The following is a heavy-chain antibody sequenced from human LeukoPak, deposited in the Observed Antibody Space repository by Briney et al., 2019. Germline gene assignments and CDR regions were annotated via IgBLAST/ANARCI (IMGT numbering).Heavy chain of an antibody. CDR3: ASLGGYSSSWYGIWFDP. V-gene: IGHV4-31*03. D-gene: IGHD6-13*01. J-gene: IGHJ5*02. CDR2: IYYSGST. Sequence: PSQTLSLTCTVSGGSISSGGYYWSWIRQHPGKGLEWIGYIYYSGSTYYNPSLKSRVTISVDTSKNQFSLKLSSVTAADTAVYYCASLGGYSSSWYGIWFDPWGQGTLVTVSS. CDR1: GGSISSGGYY.